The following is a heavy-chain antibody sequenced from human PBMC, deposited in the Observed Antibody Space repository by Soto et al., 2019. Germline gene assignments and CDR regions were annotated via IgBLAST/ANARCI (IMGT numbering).Heavy chain of an antibody. CDR2: ILYDGSKK. V-gene: IGHV3-30*18. D-gene: IGHD6-19*01. CDR3: VKDGSSGWPYFDDMDV. J-gene: IGHJ6*02. CDR1: GFTFSSYG. Sequence: LRLSCAASGFTFSSYGMHWVRQAPGKGLEWVAVILYDGSKKYYADSVKGRFTISRDNSKNTLYLQMSSLRAEDTALYYCVKDGSSGWPYFDDMDVWGQGTTVTVS.